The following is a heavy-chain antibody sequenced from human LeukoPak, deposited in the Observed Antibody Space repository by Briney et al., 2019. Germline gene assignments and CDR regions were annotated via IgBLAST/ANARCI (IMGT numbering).Heavy chain of an antibody. D-gene: IGHD2-2*01. V-gene: IGHV4-39*01. Sequence: PSETLSLTCTVSGGSISSSSYYWGWIRQPPGKGLEWIGCIYYSGSTYYNPSLKSRVTISVDTSKNQFSLKLSSVTAADTAVYYCARGIVVVPAAPDYWGQGTLVTVSS. J-gene: IGHJ4*02. CDR2: IYYSGST. CDR1: GGSISSSSYY. CDR3: ARGIVVVPAAPDY.